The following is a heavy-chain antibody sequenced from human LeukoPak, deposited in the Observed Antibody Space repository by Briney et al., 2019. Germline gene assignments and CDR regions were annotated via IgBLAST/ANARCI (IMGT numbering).Heavy chain of an antibody. V-gene: IGHV1-46*01. Sequence: ASVKVSCKASGYTFTSYYMHWVRQAPGQGLEWMGIINPSGGSTSYAQKFQGRVTMTRDMSTSTVYMELSSLRSEDTAVYYCARVAAADHSHDYWGQGTLVSVSS. D-gene: IGHD6-13*01. CDR3: ARVAAADHSHDY. CDR1: GYTFTSYY. J-gene: IGHJ4*02. CDR2: INPSGGST.